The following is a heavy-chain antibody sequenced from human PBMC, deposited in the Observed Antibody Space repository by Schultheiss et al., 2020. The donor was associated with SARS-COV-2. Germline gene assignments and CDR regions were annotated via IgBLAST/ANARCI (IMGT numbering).Heavy chain of an antibody. CDR2: IYYSGST. J-gene: IGHJ6*02. D-gene: IGHD4-17*01. Sequence: SETLSLTCTVSGGSVDGGHYYWSWIRQHPGKGLEWIGYIYYSGSTYYNPSLKSRVTISVDTSKNQFSLKLSSVTAADTAVYYCASSQDVHGDYVPMDVWGQGTTVTVSS. CDR3: ASSQDVHGDYVPMDV. V-gene: IGHV4-31*03. CDR1: GGSVDGGHYY.